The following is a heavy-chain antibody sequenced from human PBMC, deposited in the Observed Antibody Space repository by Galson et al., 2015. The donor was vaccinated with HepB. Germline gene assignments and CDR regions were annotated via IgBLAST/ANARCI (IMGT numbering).Heavy chain of an antibody. J-gene: IGHJ4*02. V-gene: IGHV3-74*01. D-gene: IGHD5-18*01. CDR2: INSDGGST. CDR1: GFTFSNYW. Sequence: SLRLSCAASGFTFSNYWMHWVSQGPGKGLVWVSRINSDGGSTSYADSVKGRFTISGDNAKNTLYLQMNSLRAEDTAVYYCARGYSNGYRIDYWGQGALVTVSS. CDR3: ARGYSNGYRIDY.